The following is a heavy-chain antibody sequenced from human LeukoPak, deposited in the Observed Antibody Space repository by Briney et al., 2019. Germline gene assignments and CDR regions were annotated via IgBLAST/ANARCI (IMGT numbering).Heavy chain of an antibody. Sequence: GASVKVSCKASGYTFTDYYMHWVRQAPGQGLEWMGWIDPKSGEANHAQKFQGRVIMTRDTSINTAYMELSRLRSDDTAVYYCALEVYYSDNSAFDYWGQGTLVTVSS. CDR3: ALEVYYSDNSAFDY. J-gene: IGHJ4*02. CDR2: IDPKSGEA. CDR1: GYTFTDYY. V-gene: IGHV1-2*02. D-gene: IGHD3-22*01.